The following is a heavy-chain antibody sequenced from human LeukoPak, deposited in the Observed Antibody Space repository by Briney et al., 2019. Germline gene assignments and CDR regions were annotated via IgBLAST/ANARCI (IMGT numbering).Heavy chain of an antibody. CDR1: GGSISSYY. CDR3: ARVTRYGNSYGYVFDY. Sequence: PSETLSLTCTVSGGSISSYYWSWIRQPPGKGLEWIGYIYYSGSTNYNPSLKSRVTISVDTSKNQFSQKLSSVTAADTAVYYCARVTRYGNSYGYVFDYWGQGTLVTVSS. J-gene: IGHJ4*02. D-gene: IGHD5-18*01. CDR2: IYYSGST. V-gene: IGHV4-59*01.